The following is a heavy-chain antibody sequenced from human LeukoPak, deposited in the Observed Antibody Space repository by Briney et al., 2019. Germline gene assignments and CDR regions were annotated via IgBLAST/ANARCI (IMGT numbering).Heavy chain of an antibody. V-gene: IGHV4-31*03. CDR3: ARDSSTWWFDY. D-gene: IGHD6-13*01. J-gene: IGHJ4*02. CDR2: IYYSGST. Sequence: MPSQTLSLTCTVSGASISSGAYYWSWIRQHPGKGLECIGYIYYSGSTYYNPSLKSRVTISVDTSKNQFSLNLRSVTAADTAVYYCARDSSTWWFDYWGQGTLVTVSS. CDR1: GASISSGAYY.